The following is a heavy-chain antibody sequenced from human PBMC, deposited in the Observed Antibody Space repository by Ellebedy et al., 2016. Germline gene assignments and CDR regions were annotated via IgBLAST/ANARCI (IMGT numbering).Heavy chain of an antibody. CDR3: ARKDYASGSYYSD. D-gene: IGHD3-10*01. J-gene: IGHJ4*02. V-gene: IGHV3-53*01. CDR2: IFSDGNT. CDR1: GFTVSTNY. Sequence: GESLKISCAASGFTVSTNYMKWVRQAPGKGLEWVSAIFSDGNTYYADSVKGRFTISRDNSKNTLYLQMTSLRVEDTAVYYCARKDYASGSYYSDWGQGTLVTVSS.